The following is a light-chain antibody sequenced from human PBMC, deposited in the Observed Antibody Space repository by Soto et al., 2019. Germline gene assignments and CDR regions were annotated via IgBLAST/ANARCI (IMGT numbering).Light chain of an antibody. CDR2: EVN. V-gene: IGLV2-8*01. CDR3: LSRAGTSNV. J-gene: IGLJ1*01. CDR1: STDVGATDY. Sequence: QSALTQPPSASGSLGQSVAISCTGTSTDVGATDYVSWYQHHSGKAPKLLLYEVNKRPSGVPDRFSGSKSGNTASLTVSVPQDDDEADYYCLSRAGTSNVLGTGTKLTVL.